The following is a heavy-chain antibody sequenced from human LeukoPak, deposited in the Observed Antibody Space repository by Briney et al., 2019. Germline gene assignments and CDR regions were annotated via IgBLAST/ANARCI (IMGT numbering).Heavy chain of an antibody. V-gene: IGHV1-69*02. CDR2: IIPILGIA. J-gene: IGHJ6*02. CDR3: ARVGVDSSGYYRPNYYYYYGMDV. CDR1: GGTFSSYT. D-gene: IGHD3-22*01. Sequence: SVKDSCKASGGTFSSYTISWVRQAPGQGLEWMGRIIPILGIANYAQKFQGRVTITADKSTSTAYMELSSLRSEDTAVYYCARVGVDSSGYYRPNYYYYYGMDVWGQGTTVTVSS.